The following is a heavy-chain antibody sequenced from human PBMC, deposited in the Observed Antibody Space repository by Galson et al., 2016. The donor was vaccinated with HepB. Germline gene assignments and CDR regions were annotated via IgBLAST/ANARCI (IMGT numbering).Heavy chain of an antibody. CDR2: INHREST. V-gene: IGHV4-34*01. Sequence: ETLSLTCAVYGGSFNGYYWSWIRQPPGKGLEWVGEINHRESTNYNPSLGSRVSISMDTSKNQFSLKLTSVTAADTAVYFCARGRRWADRARAYWGQGTLVTVSS. J-gene: IGHJ4*02. CDR1: GGSFNGYY. D-gene: IGHD4-23*01. CDR3: ARGRRWADRARAY.